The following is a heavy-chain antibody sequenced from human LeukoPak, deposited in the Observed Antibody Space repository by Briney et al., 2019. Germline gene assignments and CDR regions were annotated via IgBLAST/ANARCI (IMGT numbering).Heavy chain of an antibody. CDR1: GFTFDEFA. CDR2: ISGDGGII. Sequence: GGSLRLSCVGSGFTFDEFAMHWVRQGPGKGLEWVSLISGDGGIIYYEESVKGRFTISRDNSKDSLYLQMNSLRTEDTALYYCAKGVRKSWGSYGMDVWGQGTTVTVSS. J-gene: IGHJ6*02. D-gene: IGHD3-16*01. V-gene: IGHV3-43*02. CDR3: AKGVRKSWGSYGMDV.